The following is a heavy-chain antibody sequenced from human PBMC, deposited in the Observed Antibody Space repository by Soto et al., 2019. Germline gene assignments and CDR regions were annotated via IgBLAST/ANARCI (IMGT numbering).Heavy chain of an antibody. CDR2: SGGST. J-gene: IGHJ4*02. Sequence: SGGSTYYADSVKGRCTSSRDNSKNSCYLQMNTLRAEDTAVYYCAKDRSNYRADYWGQGTLVTVSS. CDR3: AKDRSNYRADY. D-gene: IGHD1-7*01. V-gene: IGHV3-23*01.